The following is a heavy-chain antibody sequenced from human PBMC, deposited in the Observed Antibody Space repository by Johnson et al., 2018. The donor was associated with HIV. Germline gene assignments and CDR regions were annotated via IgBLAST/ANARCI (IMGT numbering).Heavy chain of an antibody. CDR1: GFSFTNYW. D-gene: IGHD6-6*01. CDR2: IKQDETEK. J-gene: IGHJ3*02. V-gene: IGHV3-7*01. Sequence: VQLVESGGNLVQPGGSLRLSCVASGFSFTNYWMAWVRQAPGKGLEWVANIKQDETEKHYVDSVKGRFTISRDNAKNSLYLQMNSLRVEDTAVYYCAKDQGSSSSDNDDAFDIWGQGTMVTVSS. CDR3: AKDQGSSSSDNDDAFDI.